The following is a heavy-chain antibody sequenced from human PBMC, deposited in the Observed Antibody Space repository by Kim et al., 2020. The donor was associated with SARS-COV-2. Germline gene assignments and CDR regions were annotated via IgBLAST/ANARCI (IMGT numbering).Heavy chain of an antibody. D-gene: IGHD2-2*01. J-gene: IGHJ4*02. CDR2: INHSGST. CDR1: GGSFSGYY. V-gene: IGHV4-34*01. CDR3: ARGHLYCSSTSCYVGLAVAGRGYYFDY. Sequence: SETLSLTCAVYGGSFSGYYWSWIRQPPGKGLEWIGEINHSGSTNYNPSLKSRVTISVDTSKNQFSLKLSSVTAADTAVYYCARGHLYCSSTSCYVGLAVAGRGYYFDYWGQGTLVTVSS.